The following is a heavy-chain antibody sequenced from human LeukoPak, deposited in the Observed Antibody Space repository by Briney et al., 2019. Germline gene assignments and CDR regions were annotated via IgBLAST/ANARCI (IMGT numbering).Heavy chain of an antibody. CDR2: ISYDGSNK. J-gene: IGHJ4*02. D-gene: IGHD5-18*01. CDR1: GFTFSSYG. Sequence: PGGSLRLSCAASGFTFSSYGMHWVRQAPGKGLEWVAVISYDGSNKYYADSVKGRFTISRDNSKNTLYLQMNSLRAEDTAVYYCAKGGTANYFDYWGQGTLVTVSS. V-gene: IGHV3-30*18. CDR3: AKGGTANYFDY.